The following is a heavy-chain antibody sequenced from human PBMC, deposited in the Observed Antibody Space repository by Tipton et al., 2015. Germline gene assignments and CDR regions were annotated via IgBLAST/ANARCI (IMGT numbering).Heavy chain of an antibody. D-gene: IGHD3-22*01. CDR3: ARHKASNFYESSAYWPPPGEFDY. J-gene: IGHJ4*02. CDR2: IYYGDSP. CDR1: GGSIISDGCF. V-gene: IGHV4-31*02. Sequence: LRLSCTVSGGSIISDGCFWSWLRQLPEKGLEWIGYIYYGDSPYNNPSLKSRVTISVDTSKNQFSLNVTSLNASDTAVYYCARHKASNFYESSAYWPPPGEFDYWGQGTLVTVSS.